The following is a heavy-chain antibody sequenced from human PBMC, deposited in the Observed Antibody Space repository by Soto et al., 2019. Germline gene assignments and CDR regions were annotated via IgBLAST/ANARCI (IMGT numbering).Heavy chain of an antibody. V-gene: IGHV3-73*02. CDR1: GFTFSGSA. Sequence: EVQLVESGGGLVQPGGSLKLSCAASGFTFSGSAMHWVRQASGKGLEWVGRIRSKANSYATAYAASVKGRFTISRDDSKNTAYLQMNRLKTEDTAVYYCTSGYGGNYYYYGMDVWGQGTTVTVSS. D-gene: IGHD2-15*01. CDR3: TSGYGGNYYYYGMDV. CDR2: IRSKANSYAT. J-gene: IGHJ6*02.